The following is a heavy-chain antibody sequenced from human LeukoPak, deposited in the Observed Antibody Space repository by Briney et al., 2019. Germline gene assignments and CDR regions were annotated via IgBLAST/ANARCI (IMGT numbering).Heavy chain of an antibody. D-gene: IGHD3-22*01. V-gene: IGHV4-34*01. Sequence: SETLSPTCAVYGGSFSGYYWSWIRQPPGKGLEWIGEINHSGSTNYNPSLKSRVTISVDTSKNQFSLKLSTVTAADTAVYYCATRRGDGYYYFSDYWGQGTQVTVSS. CDR3: ATRRGDGYYYFSDY. CDR1: GGSFSGYY. J-gene: IGHJ4*02. CDR2: INHSGST.